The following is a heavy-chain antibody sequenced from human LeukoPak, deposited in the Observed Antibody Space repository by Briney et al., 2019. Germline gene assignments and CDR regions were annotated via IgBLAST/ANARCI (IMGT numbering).Heavy chain of an antibody. CDR3: ARGYGLGSDY. J-gene: IGHJ4*02. CDR1: GFIVSDNF. V-gene: IGHV3-66*02. D-gene: IGHD3-10*01. CDR2: IYSGGST. Sequence: GGSLRLSCAASGFIVSDNFMSWVRQAPGKGLEWVSVIYSGGSTGYADSVKGRFTISRDNSKNTVYLQMNSPRSDDTAVYYCARGYGLGSDYWGQGALVTVSS.